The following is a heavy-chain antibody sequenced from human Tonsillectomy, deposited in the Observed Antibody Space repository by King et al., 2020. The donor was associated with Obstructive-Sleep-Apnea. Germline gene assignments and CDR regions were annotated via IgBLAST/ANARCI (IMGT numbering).Heavy chain of an antibody. D-gene: IGHD3-10*01. CDR1: GGSISSSNYY. Sequence: LPLQESGPGLVKPSETLSLTCTVSGGSISSSNYYWGWIRQPPGKGLEWIGSIYYSGSTYYNPSLKSRVTISVDTSKNQFSLKLGSVTAADTAVYYCASLQSYYYGSGSMLYYFDYWGQGTLVTVSS. V-gene: IGHV4-39*01. CDR2: IYYSGST. J-gene: IGHJ4*02. CDR3: ASLQSYYYGSGSMLYYFDY.